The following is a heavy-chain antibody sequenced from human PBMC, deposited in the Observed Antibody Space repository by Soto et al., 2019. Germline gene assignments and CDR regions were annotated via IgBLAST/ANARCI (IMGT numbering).Heavy chain of an antibody. CDR2: IKHDGGEK. J-gene: IGHJ6*02. CDR3: ARERGCDFWSGYYRDSYYYGMDV. D-gene: IGHD3-3*01. CDR1: GLTFSSYW. V-gene: IGHV3-7*01. Sequence: PGGSLRLSCAASGLTFSSYWMTWVRQAPGKGLEWVAIIKHDGGEKYYVDSVKGRFTISRDNARNSLYLQMDSLRAEDTAVYYCARERGCDFWSGYYRDSYYYGMDVWGQVTTVTVSS.